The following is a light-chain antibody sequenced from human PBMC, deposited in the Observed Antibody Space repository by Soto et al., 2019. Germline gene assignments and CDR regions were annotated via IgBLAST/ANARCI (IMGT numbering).Light chain of an antibody. CDR1: QGISSY. V-gene: IGKV1-9*01. CDR2: AAS. CDR3: QQLNSYPLA. Sequence: DIQLTQSPSFLSSSLGDRVTITCRASQGISSYLAWYQQKPGKAPKLLIYAASTLPSGVPSRFSGSGSGTEFTLTISSLQPEDFATYYCQQLNSYPLAFGHGTKVDIK. J-gene: IGKJ3*01.